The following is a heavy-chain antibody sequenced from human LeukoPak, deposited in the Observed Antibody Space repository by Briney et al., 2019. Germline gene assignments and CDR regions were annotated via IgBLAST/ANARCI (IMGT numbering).Heavy chain of an antibody. CDR3: AKKGATTGDFDY. CDR2: ISGSGGDT. Sequence: GGSLRLSCAASGFTFSNFLMTWVRQAPGKGPEWVSAISGSGGDTYYADSVKGRFTITRDNSKNTLYLQMNSLRAEDTAVYYCAKKGATTGDFDYWGQGTLVTVSS. CDR1: GFTFSNFL. J-gene: IGHJ4*02. D-gene: IGHD1-26*01. V-gene: IGHV3-23*01.